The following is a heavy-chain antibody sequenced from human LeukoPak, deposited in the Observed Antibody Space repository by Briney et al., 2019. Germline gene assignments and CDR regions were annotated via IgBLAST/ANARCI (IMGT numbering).Heavy chain of an antibody. V-gene: IGHV4-31*03. CDR3: ARGDNDRYWYFDL. D-gene: IGHD1-1*01. CDR2: IYYSGST. J-gene: IGHJ2*01. Sequence: SQTLSLTCTVSGGSISSGGYYWSWIRQHPGKGLEWIGYIYYSGSTYYNPSLKSRLVISVDTSKNQFSLKLSSVTAADTAICYCARGDNDRYWYFDLWGRGTLVTVSS. CDR1: GGSISSGGYY.